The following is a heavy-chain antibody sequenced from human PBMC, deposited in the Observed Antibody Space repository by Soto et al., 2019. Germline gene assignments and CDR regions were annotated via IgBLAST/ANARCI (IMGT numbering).Heavy chain of an antibody. J-gene: IGHJ4*02. CDR2: IRSKAYGGTT. V-gene: IGHV3-49*03. D-gene: IGHD6-6*01. Sequence: LRLSFTASGFTFGDYAMSWFRQAPGKGLEWVGFIRSKAYGGTTEYAASVKGRFTISRDDSKSIAYLQMNSLKTEDTAVYYCTRDSLDSSSSVPFDYWGQGTLVTVSS. CDR3: TRDSLDSSSSVPFDY. CDR1: GFTFGDYA.